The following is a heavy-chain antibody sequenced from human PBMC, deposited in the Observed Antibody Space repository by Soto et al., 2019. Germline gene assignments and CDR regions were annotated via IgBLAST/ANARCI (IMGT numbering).Heavy chain of an antibody. D-gene: IGHD2-8*02. CDR2: ISYDGSNK. J-gene: IGHJ4*02. CDR3: AKDQGQENHWYYFVY. CDR1: GFTFSSYG. V-gene: IGHV3-30*18. Sequence: GGSLRLSCAASGFTFSSYGMHWVRQAPGKGLEWVAVISYDGSNKYYADSVKGRFTISRDNSKNTLYLQMNSLRAEDTAVYYCAKDQGQENHWYYFVYWGQGTLVTVSS.